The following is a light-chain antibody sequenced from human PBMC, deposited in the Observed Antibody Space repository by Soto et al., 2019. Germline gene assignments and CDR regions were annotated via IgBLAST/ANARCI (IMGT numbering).Light chain of an antibody. J-gene: IGLJ1*01. CDR1: SSDVGSYSL. CDR3: CSYAGSNTYV. Sequence: LTQPASVSGPPGQSITISCTGTSSDVGSYSLVSWYQQHPGKAPKLMIYEVSKRPSGVSNRFSGSKSGDTASLTISGLQAEDEADYYCCSYAGSNTYVFGTGTKVTVL. V-gene: IGLV2-23*02. CDR2: EVS.